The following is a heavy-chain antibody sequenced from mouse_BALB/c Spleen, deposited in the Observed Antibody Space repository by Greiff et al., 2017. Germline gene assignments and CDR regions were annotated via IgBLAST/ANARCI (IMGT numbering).Heavy chain of an antibody. CDR3: ARQPGAMDY. Sequence: DVMLVESGGGLVKPGGSLKLSCAASGFTFSSYAMSWVRQTPEKRLEWVATISSGGSYTYYPDSVKGRFTISRDNAKNTLYLQMSSLRSEDTAMYYCARQPGAMDYWGQGTSVTVSS. V-gene: IGHV5-9-3*01. D-gene: IGHD3-1*01. J-gene: IGHJ4*01. CDR2: ISSGGSYT. CDR1: GFTFSSYA.